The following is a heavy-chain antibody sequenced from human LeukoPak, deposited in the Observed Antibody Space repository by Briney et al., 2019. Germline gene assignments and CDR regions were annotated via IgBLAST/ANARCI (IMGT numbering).Heavy chain of an antibody. CDR1: GFTFSSYA. Sequence: PGGSLRLSCAASGFTFSSYAMHWVRQAPGKGLEWAAVISYDGSNKYYADSVKGRFTISRDNSKNTLYLQMNSLRAEDTAVYYCARDGSIVGATTWFDPWGQGTLVTVPS. D-gene: IGHD1-26*01. CDR3: ARDGSIVGATTWFDP. J-gene: IGHJ5*02. CDR2: ISYDGSNK. V-gene: IGHV3-30-3*01.